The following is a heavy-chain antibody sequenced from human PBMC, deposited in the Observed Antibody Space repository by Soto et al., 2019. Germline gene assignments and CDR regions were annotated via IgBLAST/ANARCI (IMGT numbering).Heavy chain of an antibody. J-gene: IGHJ5*02. D-gene: IGHD3-9*01. V-gene: IGHV4-4*07. CDR1: GGSISSYY. Sequence: SETLSLTCTVSGGSISSYYWSWIRQPAGKGLEWIGRIYTSGSTNYNPSLKSRVTMSVDTSKNQFSLKLSSVTAADTAVYYCAREWDILTGYYNWFDPWGQGTLVTVSS. CDR3: AREWDILTGYYNWFDP. CDR2: IYTSGST.